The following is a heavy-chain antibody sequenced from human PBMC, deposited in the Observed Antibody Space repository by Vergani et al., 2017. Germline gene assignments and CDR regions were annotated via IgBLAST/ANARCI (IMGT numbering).Heavy chain of an antibody. V-gene: IGHV4-39*07. CDR1: GGSISSSSYY. J-gene: IGHJ4*02. CDR2: IYYSGST. Sequence: QLQLQESGPGLVKPSETLSLTCTVSGGSISSSSYYWGWIRQPPGKGLEWIGSIYYSGSTYYNPSLKSRVTISVDTSKNQFSLKLSSVTAADTAVYYCARTGGAAASSDYWGQGTLVTVSS. CDR3: ARTGGAAASSDY. D-gene: IGHD6-13*01.